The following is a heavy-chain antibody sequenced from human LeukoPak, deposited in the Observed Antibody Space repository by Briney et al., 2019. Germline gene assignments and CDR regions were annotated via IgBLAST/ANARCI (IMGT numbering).Heavy chain of an antibody. CDR1: GYSFNNYV. V-gene: IGHV3-23*01. CDR3: AKTVVVITFRFDS. D-gene: IGHD2-21*01. Sequence: GGSLRLSCAASGYSFNNYVMSWVRQAPGKGLEWVSAISGDGARTYYADSVKGRFTISRDNSKNTLDLQMNSLRAEDRAIYYCAKTVVVITFRFDSWGQGSLVTVSS. J-gene: IGHJ4*02. CDR2: ISGDGART.